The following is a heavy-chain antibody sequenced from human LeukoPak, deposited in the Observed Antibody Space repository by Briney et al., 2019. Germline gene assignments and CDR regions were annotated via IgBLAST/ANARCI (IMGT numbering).Heavy chain of an antibody. J-gene: IGHJ6*02. CDR3: ARSEGRYSYAGHYYYGMDV. Sequence: SGTLSLTCTVSGGSISSYYWSWLRQPPGKGLEWIGYIYYSGSTNYNPSLKSRVTISVDTSKNQFSLKLSSVTAADTAVYYCARSEGRYSYAGHYYYGMDVWGQGTTVTVSS. V-gene: IGHV4-59*01. CDR2: IYYSGST. D-gene: IGHD5-18*01. CDR1: GGSISSYY.